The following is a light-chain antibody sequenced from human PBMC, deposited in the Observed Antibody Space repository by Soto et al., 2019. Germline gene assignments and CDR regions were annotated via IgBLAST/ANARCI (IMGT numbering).Light chain of an antibody. CDR1: SSDVGGYNY. CDR3: RSYTSSSTLV. J-gene: IGLJ2*01. CDR2: DVS. V-gene: IGLV2-14*01. Sequence: QSALTQPASVSGSPGQSITISCTGTSSDVGGYNYVSWYQQHPGKPPKLMIYDVSNRPSGVSNRFSGSKSGNTASLTISGLHADDEADYYCRSYTSSSTLVFRGGTKLTVL.